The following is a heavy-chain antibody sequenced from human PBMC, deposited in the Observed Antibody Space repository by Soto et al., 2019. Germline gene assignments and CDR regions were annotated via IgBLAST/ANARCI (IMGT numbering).Heavy chain of an antibody. D-gene: IGHD2-15*01. CDR3: ARGYCTTSPCSGDFQF. CDR1: GYKFTTYF. J-gene: IGHJ1*01. Sequence: ASVKVSCKASGYKFTTYFIHRVRQAPGQGLEWMGMIHPSGDTGYAQKFRGRVTMTIDTSTTTAYMELRNLTSEDTAVYFSARGYCTTSPCSGDFQFWGQGTLVTVSS. V-gene: IGHV1-46*01. CDR2: IHPSGDT.